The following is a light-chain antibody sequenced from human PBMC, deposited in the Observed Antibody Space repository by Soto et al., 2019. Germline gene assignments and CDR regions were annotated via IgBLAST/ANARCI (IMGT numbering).Light chain of an antibody. V-gene: IGLV2-11*01. Sequence: QSVLTQPRSVAGSPGQSVTISCTGASSDVGGYNYVSWYQQHPGKAPKLMIYDVSKRPSGVPDRFSGSKSCNTASLTISGLQTEDEADYYCCSYAGRYTYVFGTGTKVTVL. CDR1: SSDVGGYNY. CDR2: DVS. CDR3: CSYAGRYTYV. J-gene: IGLJ1*01.